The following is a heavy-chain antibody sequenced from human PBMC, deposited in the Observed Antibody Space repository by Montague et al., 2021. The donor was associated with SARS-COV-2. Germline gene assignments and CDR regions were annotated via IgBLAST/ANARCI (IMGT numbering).Heavy chain of an antibody. J-gene: IGHJ3*01. D-gene: IGHD3-10*01. Sequence: TLSLTCAVSGGSINSGGYSWSWIRQSPGKGLEWIGYILHSGSTYYNPSLWSRVTISVDRSKSQFSLNLTSMTAADTAVYFCARAASRRGAFDFWGQGTVVTVSS. CDR2: ILHSGST. CDR1: GGSINSGGYS. V-gene: IGHV4-30-2*06. CDR3: ARAASRRGAFDF.